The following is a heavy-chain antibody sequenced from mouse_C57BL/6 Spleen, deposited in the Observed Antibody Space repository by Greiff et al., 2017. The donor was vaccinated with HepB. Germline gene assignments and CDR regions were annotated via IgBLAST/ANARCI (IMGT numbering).Heavy chain of an antibody. J-gene: IGHJ3*01. CDR1: GYTFTSYW. Sequence: QVQLQQPGAELVKPGASVKLSCKASGYTFTSYWMHWVKQRPGQGLEWIGMIHPNSGSTNYNEKFKSKATLTVDKSSSTAYMQLSSLTSEDSAVYYCARRGGYDYTWFAYWGQGTLVTVSA. CDR3: ARRGGYDYTWFAY. V-gene: IGHV1-64*01. CDR2: IHPNSGST. D-gene: IGHD2-4*01.